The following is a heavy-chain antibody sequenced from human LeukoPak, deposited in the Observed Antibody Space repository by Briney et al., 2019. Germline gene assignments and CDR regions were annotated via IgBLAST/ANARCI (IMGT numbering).Heavy chain of an antibody. Sequence: PSETLSLTCTVSGGSISSRSYYWGWIRQSPGKGLEWIGNIFYSRISYYNPALKSRVTISVDTSKNQFSLKLSSVTAADTAVFYCAITLPPYYFDFWGQGTLVTVSS. J-gene: IGHJ4*02. CDR2: IFYSRIS. V-gene: IGHV4-39*01. CDR3: AITLPPYYFDF. D-gene: IGHD2-15*01. CDR1: GGSISSRSYY.